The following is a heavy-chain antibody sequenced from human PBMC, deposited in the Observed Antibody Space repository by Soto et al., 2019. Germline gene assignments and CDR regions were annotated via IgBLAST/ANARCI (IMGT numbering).Heavy chain of an antibody. Sequence: PSETLSLTCAVYGGSFSGYYWSWIRQPPGKGLEWIGEINHSGSTNYNPSLKSRVTISVDTSKNQSSLKLSSVTAADTAVYYCARPGYSSGWYRVYFDYWGQGTLVTVSS. D-gene: IGHD6-19*01. CDR3: ARPGYSSGWYRVYFDY. V-gene: IGHV4-34*01. J-gene: IGHJ4*02. CDR2: INHSGST. CDR1: GGSFSGYY.